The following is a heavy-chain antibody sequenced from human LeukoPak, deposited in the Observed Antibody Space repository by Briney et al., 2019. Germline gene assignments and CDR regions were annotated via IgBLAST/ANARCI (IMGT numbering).Heavy chain of an antibody. CDR2: XXXXGST. J-gene: IGHJ2*01. CDR3: ARHVAYCSDTRCYSAWYFDL. Sequence: PAETLSLTCSVSGGSITSXXXXXXWIPQYPEKGLEWXXXXXXXGSTYYNPSLKSRVTISIDTYRSQFSLKLTSITAADTAIFYCARHVAYCSDTRCYSAWYFDLWGRGSLVTVSS. D-gene: IGHD2-2*01. CDR1: GGSITSXXXX. V-gene: IGHV4-39*01.